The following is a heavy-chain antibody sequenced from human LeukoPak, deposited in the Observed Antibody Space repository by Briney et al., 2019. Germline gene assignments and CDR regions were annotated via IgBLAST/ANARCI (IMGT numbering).Heavy chain of an antibody. CDR1: GGSISSYY. D-gene: IGHD6-13*01. Sequence: SETLSLTCTVSGGSISSYYWSWIPQPAGKGVEWMGRIYTSGSTNYNPYLKSRVTMSVATSRNQFSLRLSSVAAADTAVYYCARVSSSWFFFDYWGQGTLVTVSS. J-gene: IGHJ4*02. CDR2: IYTSGST. V-gene: IGHV4-4*07. CDR3: ARVSSSWFFFDY.